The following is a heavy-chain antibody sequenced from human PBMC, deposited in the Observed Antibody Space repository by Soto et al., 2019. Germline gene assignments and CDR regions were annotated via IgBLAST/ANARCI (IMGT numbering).Heavy chain of an antibody. CDR2: IIPILGIA. CDR3: ARGRNCSGGSCYFTYFAY. J-gene: IGHJ4*02. D-gene: IGHD2-15*01. V-gene: IGHV1-69*02. CDR1: GGTFSSYT. Sequence: QVQLVQSGAEVKKPGSSVKVSCKASGGTFSSYTISWVRQAPGQGLEWMGRIIPILGIANYAQKFQGRVTITADKSTSTAYMELSSLRSEDTAVYYCARGRNCSGGSCYFTYFAYWGQGTLVTVSS.